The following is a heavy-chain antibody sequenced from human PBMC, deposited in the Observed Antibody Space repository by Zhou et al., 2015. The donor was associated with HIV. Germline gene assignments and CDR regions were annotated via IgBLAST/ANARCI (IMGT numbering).Heavy chain of an antibody. CDR3: ARGDPTLGHYFFDQ. J-gene: IGHJ4*02. D-gene: IGHD1-26*01. CDR2: SNPHNENT. V-gene: IGHV1-2*02. CDR1: GYIFSDYF. Sequence: QVQLLQSGTAVMRPGASMKLSCKASGYIFSDYFLHWVRQAPGQGLEWMGWSNPHNENTEYAKKFQGRVTMTRDTSTNTAFLFLTRLTFADTALYYCARGDPTLGHYFFDQWGQGTLVTVAA.